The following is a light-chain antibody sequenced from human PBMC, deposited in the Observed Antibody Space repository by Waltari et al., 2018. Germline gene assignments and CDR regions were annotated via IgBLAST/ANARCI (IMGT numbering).Light chain of an antibody. CDR1: QSLLHSNGNTY. CDR2: QVS. CDR3: MEGTHHPYS. Sequence: VALPQYPLSLPVTLVNMHSVSCRPSQSLLHSNGNTYLSWLQQKPGQSPRRLIYQVSNRDSGVPDRFSGTGAGTDFTLKISRVEAEDVGVYYCMEGTHHPYSFGQGTKIEIK. J-gene: IGKJ2*03. V-gene: IGKV2-30*02.